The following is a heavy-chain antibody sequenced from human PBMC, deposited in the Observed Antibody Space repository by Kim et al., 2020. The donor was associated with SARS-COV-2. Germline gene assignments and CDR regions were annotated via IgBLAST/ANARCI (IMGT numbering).Heavy chain of an antibody. Sequence: YYVDSVKDRFTMSRHNAKNSLYLQMSSRRTEDTAIYYCAALDTAQVPGGIWGQGTLVSVSS. CDR3: AALDTAQVPGGI. V-gene: IGHV3-7*01. J-gene: IGHJ4*02. D-gene: IGHD3-10*01.